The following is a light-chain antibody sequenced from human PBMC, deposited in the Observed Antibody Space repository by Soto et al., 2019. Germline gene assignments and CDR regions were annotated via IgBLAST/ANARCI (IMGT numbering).Light chain of an antibody. CDR2: AAA. Sequence: AIQMTQSPSSLAGSVGDRLTITCRASQDIGNDLGGYHQKPGKAPKLLIYAAASLKRGVSSMFSGSGSGTAFTLNISSRQPEDFATYYFLQVFNFPRAFGQGTKVDIK. J-gene: IGKJ1*01. CDR3: LQVFNFPRA. V-gene: IGKV1-6*02. CDR1: QDIGND.